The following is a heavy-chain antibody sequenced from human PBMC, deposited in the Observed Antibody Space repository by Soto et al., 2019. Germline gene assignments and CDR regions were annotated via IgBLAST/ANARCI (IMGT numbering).Heavy chain of an antibody. J-gene: IGHJ4*02. CDR3: ARRSGSLDY. CDR1: GVSISSSSYY. V-gene: IGHV4-61*05. CDR2: IYYSGST. D-gene: IGHD1-26*01. Sequence: SETLSLTCTVSGVSISSSSYYWSWIRQPPGKGLEWIGYIYYSGSTNYNPSLKSRVTISVDTSKNQFSLKLSSVTAADTAVYYCARRSGSLDYWGQGTLVTVSS.